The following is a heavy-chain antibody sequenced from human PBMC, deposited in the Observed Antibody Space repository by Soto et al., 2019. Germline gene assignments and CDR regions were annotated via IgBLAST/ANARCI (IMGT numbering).Heavy chain of an antibody. CDR3: AIYVRRWGVRFYNGMDV. CDR2: ISYDGSNK. V-gene: IGHV3-30*03. D-gene: IGHD3-10*01. J-gene: IGHJ6*02. CDR1: GFTFSSYV. Sequence: GGSLRLSCAASGFTFSSYVMHWFRQAPGKGLEWVAVISYDGSNKYYADSVKGRFTISRDNSKNPLYLQMNSLRAEDTAVYYCAIYVRRWGVRFYNGMDVWGQGTMVTVS.